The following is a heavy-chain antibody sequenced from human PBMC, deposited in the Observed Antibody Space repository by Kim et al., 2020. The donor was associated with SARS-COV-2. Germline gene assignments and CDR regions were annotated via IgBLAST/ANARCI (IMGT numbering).Heavy chain of an antibody. CDR2: SDGTNT. J-gene: IGHJ4*02. CDR3: TTAFEY. Sequence: SDGTNTIYADSVKGRFTISRDNAKSTVYLQMNSLGAEDTAVYYCTTAFEYWGPGALVTVSS. V-gene: IGHV3-74*01.